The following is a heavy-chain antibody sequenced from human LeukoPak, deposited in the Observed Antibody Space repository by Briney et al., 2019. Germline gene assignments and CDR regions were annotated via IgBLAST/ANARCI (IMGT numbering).Heavy chain of an antibody. J-gene: IGHJ3*02. CDR2: ISRNGGST. D-gene: IGHD2-21*02. V-gene: IGHV3-64*01. CDR3: ARVGDTDAFDI. Sequence: GGSLRLSCAASGFTFSSYAMHWARQAPGKGLEYVSAISRNGGSTYYANSVKGRFTISRDNSKNTLFLQMGSLRAEDMAVYYCARVGDTDAFDIWGQGTMVTVSS. CDR1: GFTFSSYA.